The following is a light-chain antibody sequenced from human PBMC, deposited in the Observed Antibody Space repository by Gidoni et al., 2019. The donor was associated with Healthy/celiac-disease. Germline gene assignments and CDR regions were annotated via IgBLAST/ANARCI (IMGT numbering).Light chain of an antibody. J-gene: IGKJ2*01. CDR2: WES. CDR3: QQYYSTPYT. Sequence: GSLGERATINCKSSQSVLYSSNNKNYLAWYQQKPGQPPKLLIYWESTRESGVPDRFSGSGSGTDFTLTISSLQAEDVAVYYCQQYYSTPYTFGQGTKLEIK. CDR1: QSVLYSSNNKNY. V-gene: IGKV4-1*01.